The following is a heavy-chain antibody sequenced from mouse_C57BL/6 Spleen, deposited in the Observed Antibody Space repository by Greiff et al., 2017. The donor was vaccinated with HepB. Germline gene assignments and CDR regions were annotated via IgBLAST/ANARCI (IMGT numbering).Heavy chain of an antibody. Sequence: QVQLQQSGAELARPGASVKLSCKASGYTFTSYGISWVKQRPGQGLEWIGEIYPRSGNTYYNEKFKGKATLTADKSSSTAYMELRSLTSEDSAVYFCASGATRGNGLDYWGQGTSLTVSS. CDR2: IYPRSGNT. J-gene: IGHJ2*02. CDR3: ASGATRGNGLDY. V-gene: IGHV1-81*01. D-gene: IGHD3-1*01. CDR1: GYTFTSYG.